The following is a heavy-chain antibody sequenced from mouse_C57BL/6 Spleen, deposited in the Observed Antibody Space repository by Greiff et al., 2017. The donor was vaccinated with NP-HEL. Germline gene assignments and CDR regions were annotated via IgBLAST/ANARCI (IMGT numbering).Heavy chain of an antibody. CDR1: GYTFTSYW. CDR3: ARGTTVVEGWFAY. D-gene: IGHD1-1*01. V-gene: IGHV1-50*01. J-gene: IGHJ3*01. CDR2: IDPSDSYT. Sequence: QVQLQQPGAELVKPGASVKLSCKASGYTFTSYWMQWVNQRPGQGLEWIGEIDPSDSYTNYNQQFKGKATLTVDTSSSTAYMQLSSLTSEDSAVYYCARGTTVVEGWFAYWGQGTLVTVSA.